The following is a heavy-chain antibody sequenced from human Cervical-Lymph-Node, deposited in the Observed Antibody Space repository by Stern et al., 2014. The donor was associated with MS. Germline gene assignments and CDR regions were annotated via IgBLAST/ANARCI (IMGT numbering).Heavy chain of an antibody. CDR3: AALVRGSYFY. D-gene: IGHD1-26*01. J-gene: IGHJ4*02. V-gene: IGHV5-51*01. CDR1: GYSFTLYW. CDR2: IYPGDSDP. Sequence: VQLVETGAAMKKPGESLKISCKGSGYSFTLYWIGWVRPMTGKGLELMGIIYPGDSDPRYSPSFQCQVPISADKSSSTAYLQWSSLKASDTAMYYCAALVRGSYFYWGQGTLVTVSS.